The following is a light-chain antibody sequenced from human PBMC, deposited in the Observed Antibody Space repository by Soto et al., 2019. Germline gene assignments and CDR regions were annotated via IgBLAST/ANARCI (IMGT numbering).Light chain of an antibody. CDR1: QTVSGNY. J-gene: IGKJ2*01. CDR3: QQYGSSPPYT. CDR2: GSS. V-gene: IGKV3-20*01. Sequence: EIVWTQSPGILSLSPGERATLSCRASQTVSGNYLAWYQQKPGQSPILLIYGSSDRATGIPDRFSGSGSGTDFTLTLHRVEPEVVEVYYCQQYGSSPPYTFGRGPAREI.